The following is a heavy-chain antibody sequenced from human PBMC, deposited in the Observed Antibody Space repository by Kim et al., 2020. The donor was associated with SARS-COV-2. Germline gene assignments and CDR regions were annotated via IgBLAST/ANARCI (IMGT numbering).Heavy chain of an antibody. Sequence: GGSLRLSCAASGFTFSSYAMSWVRQAPGKGLEWVSAISGSGGSTYYADSVKGRFTISRDNSKNTLYLQMNSLRAEDTAVYYCAKSWSNFGNLYYFDYWGQGSLGTVSS. V-gene: IGHV3-23*01. CDR3: AKSWSNFGNLYYFDY. J-gene: IGHJ4*02. CDR2: ISGSGGST. CDR1: GFTFSSYA. D-gene: IGHD1-7*01.